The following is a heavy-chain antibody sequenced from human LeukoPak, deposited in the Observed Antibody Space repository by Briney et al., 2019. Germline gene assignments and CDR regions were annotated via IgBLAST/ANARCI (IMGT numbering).Heavy chain of an antibody. Sequence: SETLSLTCTVSGGSISSYYWSWIRQPPGKGLEWIGYIYYSGSTNYNPSLKSRVTISVDTSKNQFSLKLSSVTAADTAVYYCASGAPLSSGSYNEGTLDYWGQGTLVTVSS. J-gene: IGHJ4*02. CDR3: ASGAPLSSGSYNEGTLDY. V-gene: IGHV4-59*01. CDR1: GGSISSYY. D-gene: IGHD3-10*01. CDR2: IYYSGST.